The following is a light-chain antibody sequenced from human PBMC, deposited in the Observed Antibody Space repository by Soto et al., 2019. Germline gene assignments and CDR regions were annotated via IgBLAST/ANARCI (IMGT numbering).Light chain of an antibody. CDR3: SSYAGGSNV. CDR2: DVT. CDR1: SSDVGGYNY. J-gene: IGLJ1*01. V-gene: IGLV2-14*01. Sequence: QSALTQPASVSGSPGQSITISCTGTSSDVGGYNYVSWYQQHPGKAPRLLIYDVTDRPSGVSDRFSGSKSGNTASLTISGLQAEDEAHYHCSSYAGGSNVFGAGTKVTV.